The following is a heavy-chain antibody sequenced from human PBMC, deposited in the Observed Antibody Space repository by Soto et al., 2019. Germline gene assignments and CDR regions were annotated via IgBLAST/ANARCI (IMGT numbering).Heavy chain of an antibody. Sequence: QVQLVESGGGVVQPGTSLRLSCAASRFAFINYAMHWVRQAPGKGLEWMADISYDESNKYYADSVKGRFTISRDNSKNTLYLQMNSLRPEDTAVYYCARDRLLVGLVDLWGRGTLVTVSS. CDR2: ISYDESNK. J-gene: IGHJ2*01. V-gene: IGHV3-30-3*01. CDR1: RFAFINYA. CDR3: ARDRLLVGLVDL. D-gene: IGHD1-26*01.